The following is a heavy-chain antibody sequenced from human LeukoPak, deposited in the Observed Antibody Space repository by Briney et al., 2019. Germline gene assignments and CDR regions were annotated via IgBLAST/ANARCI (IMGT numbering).Heavy chain of an antibody. CDR3: AKDITMIVVVIPSV. V-gene: IGHV3-30-3*01. D-gene: IGHD3-22*01. CDR2: ISYDGSNK. CDR1: GFTFSSYA. Sequence: PGGSLRLSCAASGFTFSSYAMHWVRQAPGKGLEWVAVISYDGSNKYYADSVKGRFTISRDNSKNTLYLQMNSLRAEDTAVYYCAKDITMIVVVIPSVWGQGTLVTVSS. J-gene: IGHJ4*02.